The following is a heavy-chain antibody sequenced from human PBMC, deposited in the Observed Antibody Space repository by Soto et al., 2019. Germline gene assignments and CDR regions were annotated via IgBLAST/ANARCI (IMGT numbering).Heavy chain of an antibody. J-gene: IGHJ5*02. CDR3: IRQDISGTTRFDP. Sequence: EVQLVESGGGLVQPGGSLKLSCAASGFIFSGSAVHWVRQPSGEGLEWVGRIRNKAKNYATTYGASVQGRFTISRDDSKNTAYLQMNSLKTEDTAVYYCIRQDISGTTRFDPWGQGTLVTVSS. CDR1: GFIFSGSA. V-gene: IGHV3-73*01. D-gene: IGHD1-20*01. CDR2: IRNKAKNYAT.